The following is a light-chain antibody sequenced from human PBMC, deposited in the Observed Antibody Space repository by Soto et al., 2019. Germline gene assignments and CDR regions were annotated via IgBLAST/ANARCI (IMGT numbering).Light chain of an antibody. CDR1: QGISSW. V-gene: IGKV1-12*01. CDR2: GVS. J-gene: IGKJ5*01. CDR3: QQVHSFPIT. Sequence: DIQMTQSPSSVSASVGDRVTITCRASQGISSWLAWYQQKPGKAPKLLIYGVSSLQSGVPTRFSGSGAGTDFTLTISSLQPEDFATYFCQQVHSFPITFGKGTRLEIK.